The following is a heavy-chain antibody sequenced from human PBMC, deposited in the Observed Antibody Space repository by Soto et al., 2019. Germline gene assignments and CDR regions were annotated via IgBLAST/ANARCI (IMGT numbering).Heavy chain of an antibody. CDR1: GFTFSSYA. D-gene: IGHD2-15*01. Sequence: QVHLVESGGGVVQPGGSLGLSCAASGFTFSSYAIHWVRQAPGKGLEWVAIIWFDGSNKYYADSVKGRFSISRDNSKNTLFLQMDSLRAEDTAVYYCARGQLPAATTYFAFWGQGTLVIVSS. CDR3: ARGQLPAATTYFAF. CDR2: IWFDGSNK. J-gene: IGHJ4*02. V-gene: IGHV3-33*01.